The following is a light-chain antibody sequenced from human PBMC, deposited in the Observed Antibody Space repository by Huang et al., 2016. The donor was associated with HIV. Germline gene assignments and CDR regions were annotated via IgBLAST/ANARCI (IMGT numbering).Light chain of an antibody. V-gene: IGKV3D-15*01. CDR2: DTS. J-gene: IGKJ4*01. CDR1: QNVRNH. Sequence: EIKMPQSPATLSVSPGGKVTPSGRASQNVRNHLAWYQQKTGQAPRLLLYDTSTSASGIPARFSGSGSGTEFTLTISGLQSEDFAIYYCQQYDKWPPGLTFGGGTKVEI. CDR3: QQYDKWPPGLT.